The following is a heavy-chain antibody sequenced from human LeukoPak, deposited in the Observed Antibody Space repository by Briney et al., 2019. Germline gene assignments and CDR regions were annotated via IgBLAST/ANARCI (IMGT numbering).Heavy chain of an antibody. V-gene: IGHV4-59*01. J-gene: IGHJ4*02. CDR1: GGSISSYY. D-gene: IGHD6-6*01. CDR2: IYYSGST. CDR3: ARDPSGSSLIDY. Sequence: SETLSLTCTVSGGSISSYYWSWIRQPPGKGLEWIGYIYYSGSTNYNPSLKSRVTISVDTSKNQFSLKLSSVTAADTAVYYCARDPSGSSLIDYWGQGTLVTVSS.